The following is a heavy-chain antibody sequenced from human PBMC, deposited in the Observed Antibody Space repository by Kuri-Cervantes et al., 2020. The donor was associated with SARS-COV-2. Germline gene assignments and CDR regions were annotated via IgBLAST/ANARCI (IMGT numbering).Heavy chain of an antibody. CDR2: IYSGGST. Sequence: GGSLRLSCAASGFTVSSNYMSWVRQAPGKGLEWVSVIYSGGSTYYADSVKGRFTISRDNSKITLYLQMNSLRAEDTAVYYCARYLVTIQVRDHWGEGTLVTVSS. V-gene: IGHV3-66*02. D-gene: IGHD4-23*01. J-gene: IGHJ4*02. CDR3: ARYLVTIQVRDH. CDR1: GFTVSSNY.